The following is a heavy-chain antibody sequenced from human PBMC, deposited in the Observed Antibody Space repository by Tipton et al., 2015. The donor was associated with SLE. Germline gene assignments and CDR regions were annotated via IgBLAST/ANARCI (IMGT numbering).Heavy chain of an antibody. CDR3: ARVGLVPLYWYFDL. CDR2: INHSGST. CDR1: GGSFSGYY. Sequence: TLSLTCAVYGGSFSGYYWSWIRQPPGKGLEWIGEINHSGSTNYNPSLQSRVTISVDTSKNQFSLKLNSVTAADTAVYYCARVGLVPLYWYFDLWGRGTLVTVSS. V-gene: IGHV4-34*01. J-gene: IGHJ2*01. D-gene: IGHD6-19*01.